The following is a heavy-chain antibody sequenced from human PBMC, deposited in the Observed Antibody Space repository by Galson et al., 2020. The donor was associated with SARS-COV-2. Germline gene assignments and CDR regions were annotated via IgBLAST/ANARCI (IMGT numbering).Heavy chain of an antibody. J-gene: IGHJ5*02. D-gene: IGHD3-10*01. CDR1: RFSLSNATMG. V-gene: IGHV2-26*01. Sequence: KMSGPTLLKPTETLTLTCTFPRFSLSNATMGVNWIRQPPGQDLKWHPHLFSNDTKSNNTSPKNTLNISKDTFKSQVVLTMNNMDPVDTGTYYCARVLVWFGGLSCYPNWFVPWGQGTLVTVSS. CDR3: ARVLVWFGGLSCYPNWFVP. CDR2: LFSNDTK.